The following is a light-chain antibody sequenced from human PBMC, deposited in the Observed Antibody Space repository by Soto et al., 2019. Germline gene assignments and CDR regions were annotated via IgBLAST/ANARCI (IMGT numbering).Light chain of an antibody. CDR2: AAS. V-gene: IGKV1-39*01. CDR3: QQSHTTPRT. Sequence: DIQMTQSPSSLSASVGDRVTITCRASQSINTDLNWYQQKPGKAPKLLIFAASSMQSGVPLRFSRSGSGTDFALTISSLQPEDFATYYCQQSHTTPRTFGQGTKLEIK. CDR1: QSINTD. J-gene: IGKJ2*01.